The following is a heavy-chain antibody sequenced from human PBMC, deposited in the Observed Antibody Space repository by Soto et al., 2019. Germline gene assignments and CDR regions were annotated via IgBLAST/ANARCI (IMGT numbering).Heavy chain of an antibody. J-gene: IGHJ5*02. CDR2: ISAYNGNT. CDR1: GYTFTSYG. Sequence: ASVKVSCKASGYTFTSYGISWVRQAPGQGLEWMGWISAYNGNTNYAQKLQGRVTVTTDTSTSTAYMELRSLRSDDTAVYYCARDSPRYYDSSGYYEDTYNWFDPWGQGTLVTVSS. D-gene: IGHD3-22*01. CDR3: ARDSPRYYDSSGYYEDTYNWFDP. V-gene: IGHV1-18*01.